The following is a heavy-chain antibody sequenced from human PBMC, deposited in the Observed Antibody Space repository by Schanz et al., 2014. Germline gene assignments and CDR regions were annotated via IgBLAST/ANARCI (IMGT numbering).Heavy chain of an antibody. CDR3: VRATGTGHPRAGD. CDR2: ISTYNGNT. D-gene: IGHD7-27*01. Sequence: QVQLVQSGAEVKKPGASVKVSCKASGFTFTRYGINWVRQAPGQGLEWMGCISTYNGNTNYAQKLQGRVTMTTDTSTSTGYMELRSLRSDDTAVYYCVRATGTGHPRAGDWGQGPLVTVSS. J-gene: IGHJ4*02. CDR1: GFTFTRYG. V-gene: IGHV1-18*01.